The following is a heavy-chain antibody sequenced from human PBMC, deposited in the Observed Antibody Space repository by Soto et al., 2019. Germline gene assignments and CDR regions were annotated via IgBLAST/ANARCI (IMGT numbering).Heavy chain of an antibody. V-gene: IGHV3-23*01. CDR2: ISGSGGST. CDR1: GFTFSTDA. J-gene: IGHJ4*02. CDR3: AKTLWFGELLDFFDY. D-gene: IGHD3-10*01. Sequence: EVQLLESGEGLVQPGGSLRLSCAASGFTFSTDAMSWVRQAPGKGLEWVSGISGSGGSTHYAGSVKGRFTISRDNSKNTLYLQMNSLRAEDTAVYYCAKTLWFGELLDFFDYWGQGTLVTVSS.